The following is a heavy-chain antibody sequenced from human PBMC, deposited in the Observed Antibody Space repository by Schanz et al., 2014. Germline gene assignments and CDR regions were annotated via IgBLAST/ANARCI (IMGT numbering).Heavy chain of an antibody. V-gene: IGHV1-18*01. CDR3: AGSAVRDFGSSYYTRFDY. Sequence: QVQLVQSGAEVKKPGASVKVSCKASGYTFTSYGISWVRQAPGQGLEWMGWISAYNGNTKYPQKLQGRVTMTTDTSTSIAYMELRSLRSDDTAVYYCAGSAVRDFGSSYYTRFDYWGQGTLVTVSS. D-gene: IGHD3-3*01. CDR1: GYTFTSYG. CDR2: ISAYNGNT. J-gene: IGHJ4*02.